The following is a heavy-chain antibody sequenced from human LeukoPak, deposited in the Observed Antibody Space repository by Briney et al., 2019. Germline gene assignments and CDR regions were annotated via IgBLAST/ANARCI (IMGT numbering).Heavy chain of an antibody. CDR1: GFIFSTYN. Sequence: WGSLRLSCATSGFIFSTYNMHWVRQAPRKGLEWVSAINSQSNYIYYADSVKGRFIISRENTENSLSLQMNRLHAEDTGVYYCARVSARSYESGLLKGFYVDYWGQGTLVTVSS. J-gene: IGHJ4*02. CDR3: ARVSARSYESGLLKGFYVDY. D-gene: IGHD3-3*01. V-gene: IGHV3-21*01. CDR2: INSQSNYI.